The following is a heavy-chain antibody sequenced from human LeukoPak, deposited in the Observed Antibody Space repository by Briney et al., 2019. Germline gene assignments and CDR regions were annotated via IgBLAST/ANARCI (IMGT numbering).Heavy chain of an antibody. J-gene: IGHJ3*02. CDR1: GGSITITNYY. Sequence: SETLSLTCTVSGGSITITNYYWGWIRQPPGKGLEWIGRIYTSGSTNYNPSLKSRVTMSVDTSKNQFSLKLSSVTAADTAVYYCARVLGPDAFDIWGQGTMVTVSS. CDR3: ARVLGPDAFDI. V-gene: IGHV4-61*05. CDR2: IYTSGST.